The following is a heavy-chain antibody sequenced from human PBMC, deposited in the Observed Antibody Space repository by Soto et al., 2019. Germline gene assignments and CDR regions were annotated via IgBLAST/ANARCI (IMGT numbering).Heavy chain of an antibody. V-gene: IGHV3-23*01. CDR2: ISGSGGST. J-gene: IGHJ5*02. D-gene: IGHD3-9*01. CDR1: GFTFSSYA. CDR3: AKDPPIYYDILTGYYTNWFDP. Sequence: PGGSLRLSCAASGFTFSSYAMSWVRQAPGKGLEWVSAISGSGGSTYYADSVKGRFTISRDNSKDTLYLQMNSLRAEDTAVYYCAKDPPIYYDILTGYYTNWFDPWGQGTLVTVSS.